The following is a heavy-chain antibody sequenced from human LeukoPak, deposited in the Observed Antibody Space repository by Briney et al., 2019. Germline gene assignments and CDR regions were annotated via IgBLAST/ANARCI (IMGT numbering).Heavy chain of an antibody. CDR1: GFTFYDYA. CDR3: AKPVYSSGWYWANFDY. CDR2: ISWNSDSI. D-gene: IGHD6-19*01. Sequence: GRSLRLSCAASGFTFYDYAMHWLRQAPGKGLEWVSGISWNSDSIVYAVSVKGRFTISRDNAKNSLYLQMNSLRAEGTALYYCAKPVYSSGWYWANFDYWGKGNLVTVSS. J-gene: IGHJ4*02. V-gene: IGHV3-9*01.